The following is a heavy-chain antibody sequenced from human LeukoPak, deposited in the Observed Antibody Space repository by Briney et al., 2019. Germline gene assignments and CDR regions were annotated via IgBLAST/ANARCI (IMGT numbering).Heavy chain of an antibody. D-gene: IGHD5-24*01. V-gene: IGHV4-34*01. J-gene: IGHJ4*02. Sequence: SETLSLTCAVYGGSFSDYYWSWIRQPPGKGLEWIGEINHSGSTNYNPSLKSRVTISVDTSKNQFSLKLSSVTAADTAVYYCARARRMATRFFDYWGQGTLVTVSS. CDR1: GGSFSDYY. CDR3: ARARRMATRFFDY. CDR2: INHSGST.